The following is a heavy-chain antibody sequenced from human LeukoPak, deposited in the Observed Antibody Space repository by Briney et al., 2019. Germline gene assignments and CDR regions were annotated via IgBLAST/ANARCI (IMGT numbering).Heavy chain of an antibody. J-gene: IGHJ4*02. CDR3: ARYIAAAGTSLDY. CDR2: IRSSGSTI. CDR1: GFTFSSYE. V-gene: IGHV3-48*03. D-gene: IGHD6-13*01. Sequence: QPGGSLRLSCAASGFTFSSYEMNWVRQAPGKGLEWVSYIRSSGSTIYYADSVKGRCTISRDNAKNSLYLQMTSLRAEDTAVYYCARYIAAAGTSLDYWGQGTLVTVSS.